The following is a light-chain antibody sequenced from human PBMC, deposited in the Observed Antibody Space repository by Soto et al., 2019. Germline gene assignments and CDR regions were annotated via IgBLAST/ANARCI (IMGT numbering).Light chain of an antibody. CDR2: DVI. Sequence: QSALTQPASVSGSPGQSSTISCTGTSSDVGGYNYVSWYQQHPGKAPKLMIYDVINRPSGVSNRFSGSKSGNSASLTISGFQAEDEADYYCSSYTSSSTYVVFGGGTKLAVL. J-gene: IGLJ2*01. CDR1: SSDVGGYNY. V-gene: IGLV2-14*03. CDR3: SSYTSSSTYVV.